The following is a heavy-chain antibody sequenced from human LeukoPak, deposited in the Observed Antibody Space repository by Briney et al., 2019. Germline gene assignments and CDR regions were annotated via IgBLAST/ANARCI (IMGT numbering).Heavy chain of an antibody. J-gene: IGHJ4*02. V-gene: IGHV3-21*01. D-gene: IGHD3-22*01. CDR2: ITSSSSYI. Sequence: GGSLRLSCAASGFTFSNYSMNWVRQAPGKGLECVSSITSSSSYIYYTDSVRGRFTTSRDKAKNSLYLQMNSLRAEETAVYYCARVYSMRAVYYFAYWGQGTLVTVSS. CDR3: ARVYSMRAVYYFAY. CDR1: GFTFSNYS.